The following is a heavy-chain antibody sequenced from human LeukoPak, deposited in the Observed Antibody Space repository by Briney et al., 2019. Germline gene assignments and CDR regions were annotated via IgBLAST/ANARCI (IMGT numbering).Heavy chain of an antibody. CDR3: AKDSRYSGYDFPFWDY. D-gene: IGHD5-12*01. Sequence: PGGSLRLSCEGSGFTFSTYAMNWVRQAPGKGLEWVSAISGSGGITYYADSVKGRFTISRDNSKNTLSLQMTSLTAEDTAVYYCAKDSRYSGYDFPFWDYWGQGTLVTVSS. CDR1: GFTFSTYA. V-gene: IGHV3-23*01. CDR2: ISGSGGIT. J-gene: IGHJ4*02.